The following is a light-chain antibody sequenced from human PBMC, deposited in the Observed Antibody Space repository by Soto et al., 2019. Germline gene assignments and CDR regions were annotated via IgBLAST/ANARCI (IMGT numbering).Light chain of an antibody. CDR2: LGS. Sequence: DVVLTQSPLSLPVTPGEPASISCRSSQSLLHRNGYNYLDWYLQKPGQSPQLLIYLGSNRASGVPDRFSGSGSGTDFTLKISRVEAEDVGVYYCMQGSHWPHTLGQGTKLEIK. V-gene: IGKV2-28*01. CDR1: QSLLHRNGYNY. J-gene: IGKJ2*01. CDR3: MQGSHWPHT.